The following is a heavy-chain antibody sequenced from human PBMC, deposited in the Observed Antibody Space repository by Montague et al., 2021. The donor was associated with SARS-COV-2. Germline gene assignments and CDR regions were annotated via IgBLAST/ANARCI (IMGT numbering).Heavy chain of an antibody. CDR1: GGSISSGSYY. V-gene: IGHV4-61*02. D-gene: IGHD2-2*01. J-gene: IGHJ6*02. CDR2: IYISGST. Sequence: TLSLTCSVPGGSISSGSYYWSWIRQPAGKGLEWIGRIYISGSTNYNPSLKSRVTMSVDTSKNQFSLKLSSVTAADTAVYYCARTVVVPAAMSRYYGMDVWGQGISVTVSS. CDR3: ARTVVVPAAMSRYYGMDV.